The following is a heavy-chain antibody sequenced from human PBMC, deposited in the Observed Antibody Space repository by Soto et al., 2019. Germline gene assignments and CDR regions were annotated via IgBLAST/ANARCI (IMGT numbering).Heavy chain of an antibody. J-gene: IGHJ4*02. D-gene: IGHD3-16*01. CDR2: NYYSGST. Sequence: SETLSLTCTVSGGSISSYYWSWIRQPPGKGLEWIGYNYYSGSTNYNPSLKSRVTISVDTSKNQFSLKLSSVTAADTAVYYCARSIYWGSYYFDYWGQGTLVTVSS. V-gene: IGHV4-59*01. CDR1: GGSISSYY. CDR3: ARSIYWGSYYFDY.